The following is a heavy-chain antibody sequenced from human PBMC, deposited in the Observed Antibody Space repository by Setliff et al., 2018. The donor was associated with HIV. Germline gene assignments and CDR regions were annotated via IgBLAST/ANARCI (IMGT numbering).Heavy chain of an antibody. CDR3: AREHSIAVAGYFQH. J-gene: IGHJ1*01. Sequence: VASVKVSCKASGGIFSSYAISWVRQAPGQGLEWMGGIIPIFGTANYAQKFQGRVTITADKSTSTAYMELSSLRSEDTAVYYCAREHSIAVAGYFQHWGQGTLVTVSS. V-gene: IGHV1-69*06. CDR2: IIPIFGTA. D-gene: IGHD6-19*01. CDR1: GGIFSSYA.